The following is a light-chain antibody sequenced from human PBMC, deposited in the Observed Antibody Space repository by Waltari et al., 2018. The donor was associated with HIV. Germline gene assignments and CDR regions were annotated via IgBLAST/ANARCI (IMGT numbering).Light chain of an antibody. CDR3: SSYANKNGFYVV. Sequence: QSALPQPPSASGSPGQSVTISCTGTDSDIGGSNYVSCYQQHPGKAPKLVISEVTKRPSGVPDRFSGSKSGTTASLTVSGLQTEDEADYYCSSYANKNGFYVVFGGGTKLTVL. CDR2: EVT. CDR1: DSDIGGSNY. J-gene: IGLJ2*01. V-gene: IGLV2-8*01.